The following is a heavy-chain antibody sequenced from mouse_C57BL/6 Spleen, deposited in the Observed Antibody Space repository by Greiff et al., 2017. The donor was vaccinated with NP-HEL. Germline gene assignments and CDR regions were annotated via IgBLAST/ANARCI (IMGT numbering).Heavy chain of an antibody. Sequence: EVKLQESGPGLVKPSQSLSLTCSVTGYSITSGYYWNWIRQFPGNKLEWMGYISYDGSNNYNPSLKNRISITRDTSKNQFFLKLNSVTTEDTATYYCAREGLLWGLGYWGQGTTLTVSS. CDR3: AREGLLWGLGY. J-gene: IGHJ2*01. CDR2: ISYDGSN. D-gene: IGHD2-10*01. CDR1: GYSITSGYY. V-gene: IGHV3-6*01.